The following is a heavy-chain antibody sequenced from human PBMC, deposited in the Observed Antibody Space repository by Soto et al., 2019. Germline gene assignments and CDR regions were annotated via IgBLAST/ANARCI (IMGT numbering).Heavy chain of an antibody. CDR2: IYYSGST. Sequence: SETLSLTCTVSGCSISSSSYYWGWIRQPPGKGLEWIGSIYYSGSTYYNPSLKSRVTISVDTSKNQFSLKLSSVTAADTAVYYCARQAAGSIYYYYYYGMDVWGQGTTVTVSS. J-gene: IGHJ6*02. CDR3: ARQAAGSIYYYYYYGMDV. CDR1: GCSISSSSYY. V-gene: IGHV4-39*01. D-gene: IGHD6-13*01.